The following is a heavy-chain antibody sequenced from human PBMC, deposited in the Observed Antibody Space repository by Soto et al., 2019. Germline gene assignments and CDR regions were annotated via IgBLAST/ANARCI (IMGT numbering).Heavy chain of an antibody. CDR1: GFTFSSYA. D-gene: IGHD3-10*01. CDR2: ISGSGGST. Sequence: EVQLLESGGGLVQPGGSLRLSCAASGFTFSSYAMSWVRQAPGKGLEWVSAISGSGGSTYYADSVKGRFTISRDNSKKRLYLKKNSLRAENPAGYNCAKVLLGFGALNYVMDVWGKGTPVNLPS. CDR3: AKVLLGFGALNYVMDV. J-gene: IGHJ6*04. V-gene: IGHV3-23*01.